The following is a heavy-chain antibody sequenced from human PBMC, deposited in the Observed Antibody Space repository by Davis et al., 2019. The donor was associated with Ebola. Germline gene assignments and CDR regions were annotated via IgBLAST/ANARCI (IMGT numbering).Heavy chain of an antibody. CDR3: AKRYYDSSENV. CDR1: GFTFSSYA. CDR2: ISGSGGST. J-gene: IGHJ6*02. V-gene: IGHV3-23*01. D-gene: IGHD3-22*01. Sequence: GESLKISCAASGFTFSSYAMSWVRQAPGKGLEWVSAISGSGGSTYYADSVKGRFTISRDNSKSTLYLQMNSLRAEDTAVYYCAKRYYDSSENVWGQGTTVTVSS.